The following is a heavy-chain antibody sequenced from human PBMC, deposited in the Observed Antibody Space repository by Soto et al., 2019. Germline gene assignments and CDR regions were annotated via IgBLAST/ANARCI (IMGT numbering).Heavy chain of an antibody. CDR3: ARTVAVAGTFDY. CDR2: IYYSGST. J-gene: IGHJ4*02. Sequence: SETLSLTCTVSGGSISSGGYYWSWIRQHPGKGLEWIGYIYYSGSTYYNPSLKSRVTISVDTSKNQFSLKLSSVTAADTAVYYCARTVAVAGTFDYWGQGTLVTVSS. V-gene: IGHV4-31*03. CDR1: GGSISSGGYY. D-gene: IGHD6-19*01.